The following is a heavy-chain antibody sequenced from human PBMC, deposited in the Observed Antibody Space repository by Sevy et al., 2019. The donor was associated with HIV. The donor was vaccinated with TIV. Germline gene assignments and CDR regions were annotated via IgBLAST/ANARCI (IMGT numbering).Heavy chain of an antibody. D-gene: IGHD3-10*01. CDR1: GYTFTGYY. CDR2: INPNSGGT. V-gene: IGHV1-2*06. CDR3: ARDQEQWVGELLRNYYYYYGMDV. J-gene: IGHJ6*02. Sequence: ASVKVSCKASGYTFTGYYMHWVRQAPGQGLEWMGRINPNSGGTNYAQKFQGRVTMTRDTSISTGYMERSRLRSDDTAVYYFARDQEQWVGELLRNYYYYYGMDVWGQGTTVTVSS.